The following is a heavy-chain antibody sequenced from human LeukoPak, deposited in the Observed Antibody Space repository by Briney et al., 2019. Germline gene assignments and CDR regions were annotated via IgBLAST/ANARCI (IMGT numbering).Heavy chain of an antibody. V-gene: IGHV3-64*01. Sequence: GGSLRLSCAASGFTISDFAMHWLRQAPGKGLEYVSTISSNGISPYYANSVKGRFTISRDNSKNTLYLQMGSLRADDTAVYYCVRAHSIHNYHYGIDVWGHGTTVTVSS. CDR1: GFTISDFA. CDR3: VRAHSIHNYHYGIDV. J-gene: IGHJ6*02. CDR2: ISSNGISP. D-gene: IGHD3-3*01.